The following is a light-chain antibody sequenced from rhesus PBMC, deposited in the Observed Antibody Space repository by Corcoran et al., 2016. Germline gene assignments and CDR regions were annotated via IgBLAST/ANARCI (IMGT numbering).Light chain of an antibody. CDR3: MQGTHWPRT. Sequence: DVVMTQSPLSLPVTPGQPASISCRSSQSLLHSNGNTYLSWFLQKPGQPPRRLIYKVSNRDSGVPERFSGSGAGTDFTLKISRVEAEDVGVYYCMQGTHWPRTFGQGTKVEIK. CDR2: KVS. CDR1: QSLLHSNGNTY. V-gene: IGKV2-58*03. J-gene: IGKJ1*01.